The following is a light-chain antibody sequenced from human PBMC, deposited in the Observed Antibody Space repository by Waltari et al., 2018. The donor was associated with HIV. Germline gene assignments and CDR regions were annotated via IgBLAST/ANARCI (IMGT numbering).Light chain of an antibody. CDR2: SAY. Sequence: DIQMTQSPSSLSASLGDSVVITCRASQAISTYLNWYQQKPGKAPVLLVYSAYTLQPGAPSRFRGAGSGRDFSLSISGLQTEDFAIYFCQQSYGSPFNFGPGT. CDR3: QQSYGSPFN. J-gene: IGKJ3*01. V-gene: IGKV1-39*01. CDR1: QAISTY.